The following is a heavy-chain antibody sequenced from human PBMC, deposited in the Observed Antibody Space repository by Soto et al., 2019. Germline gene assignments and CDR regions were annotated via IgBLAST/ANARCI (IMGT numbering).Heavy chain of an antibody. D-gene: IGHD5-18*01. CDR2: INHSGST. Sequence: SETLSLTCAVYGGSFSGYYWSWIRQPPGKGLEWIGEINHSGSTNYNPSLKSRVTISVDTSKNQFSLKLSSVTAADTAVYYCARKALHVDTAMGDFDYWGQGTLVTVSS. CDR1: GGSFSGYY. J-gene: IGHJ4*02. CDR3: ARKALHVDTAMGDFDY. V-gene: IGHV4-34*01.